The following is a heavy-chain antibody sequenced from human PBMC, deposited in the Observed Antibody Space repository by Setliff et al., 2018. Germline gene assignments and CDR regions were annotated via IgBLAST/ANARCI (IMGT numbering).Heavy chain of an antibody. V-gene: IGHV1-69*13. CDR2: IIPMFGT. Sequence: SVKVSCKTSGYTFTNFGISWVREAPGQGLEWMGGIIPMFGTNYAQKFQGRVTITADESTSTAYMELSSLGSEDTAVYYCAGGQPLVRKYYYYMDVWGKGTTVTVSS. J-gene: IGHJ6*03. CDR1: GYTFTNFG. CDR3: AGGQPLVRKYYYYMDV. D-gene: IGHD3-10*01.